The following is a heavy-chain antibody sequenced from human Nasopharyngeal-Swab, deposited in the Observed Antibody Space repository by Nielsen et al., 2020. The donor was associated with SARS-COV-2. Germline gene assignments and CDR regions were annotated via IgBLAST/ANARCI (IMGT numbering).Heavy chain of an antibody. V-gene: IGHV1-69*15. CDR1: GGTLTTYS. Sequence: SVQVSCKTSGGTLTTYSIAWVRQAPAHGLEWMGRIFPLYGSVDYAQRFQGRVTSTAHESTQPAHMALSSLRSEDTDMYYCARGIEYSSSSWFEYWGQGTLVTVSS. J-gene: IGHJ4*02. D-gene: IGHD6-6*01. CDR2: IFPLYGSV. CDR3: ARGIEYSSSSWFEY.